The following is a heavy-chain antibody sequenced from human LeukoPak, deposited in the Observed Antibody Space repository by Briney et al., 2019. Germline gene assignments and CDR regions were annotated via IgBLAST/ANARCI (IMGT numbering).Heavy chain of an antibody. V-gene: IGHV4-4*02. Sequence: SGTLSLTCAVSGDSINNNNWWSWVRHSPGKGLEWFGEIYHSGSTNYNPSLKSRVTISVDKSKNQFSLKLSSVIAADTAVYYCAMGLAWKLDYWGQGTLVTVSS. D-gene: IGHD4-23*01. CDR3: AMGLAWKLDY. J-gene: IGHJ4*02. CDR1: GDSINNNNW. CDR2: IYHSGST.